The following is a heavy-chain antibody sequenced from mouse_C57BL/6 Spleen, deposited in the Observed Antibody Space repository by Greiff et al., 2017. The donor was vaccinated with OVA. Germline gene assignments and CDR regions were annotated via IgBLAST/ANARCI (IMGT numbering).Heavy chain of an antibody. V-gene: IGHV1-61*01. J-gene: IGHJ2*01. D-gene: IGHD1-1*01. CDR1: GYTFTSYW. CDR3: ARGMYYYEDD. Sequence: QVQLQQPGAELVRPGSSVKLSCKASGYTFTSYWMDWVKQRPGQGLEWIGNIYPSDSETHYNQKFKDKATLTVDKSSSTAYMQLSSLTSEDSAVYYCARGMYYYEDDWGQGTTLTVSS. CDR2: IYPSDSET.